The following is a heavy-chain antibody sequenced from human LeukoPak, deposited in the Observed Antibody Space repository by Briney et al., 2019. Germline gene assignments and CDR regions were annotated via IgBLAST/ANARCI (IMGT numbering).Heavy chain of an antibody. D-gene: IGHD4-23*01. CDR2: ISYDGIYK. Sequence: PGGSLRLSCAASGFTFNNYALHWVRQAPGKGLEWVAVISYDGIYKDYGDSVKGRFTISRDNSKNTLYLQMNSLRAEDTAVYYCARRAGGYSHPYDYWGQGILVTVSS. CDR3: ARRAGGYSHPYDY. CDR1: GFTFNNYA. J-gene: IGHJ4*02. V-gene: IGHV3-30*04.